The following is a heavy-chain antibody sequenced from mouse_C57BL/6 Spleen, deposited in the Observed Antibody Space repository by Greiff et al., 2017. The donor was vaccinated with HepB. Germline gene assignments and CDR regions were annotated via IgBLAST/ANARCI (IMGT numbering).Heavy chain of an antibody. CDR1: GYTFTDYD. J-gene: IGHJ2*01. D-gene: IGHD2-14*01. V-gene: IGHV1-15*01. Sequence: VQLQQSGAELVRPGASVTLSCKASGYTFTDYDMHWVKQTPVHGLEWIGAIDPETGGTAYNQKFKGKAILTADKSSSTAYMELRSLTSEDSAVYYCTRGGTRYYVDYWGQGTTLTVSS. CDR3: TRGGTRYYVDY. CDR2: IDPETGGT.